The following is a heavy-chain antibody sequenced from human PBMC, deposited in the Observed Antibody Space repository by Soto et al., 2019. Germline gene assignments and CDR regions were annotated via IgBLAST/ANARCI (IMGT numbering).Heavy chain of an antibody. D-gene: IGHD3-9*01. CDR2: ISGSGGST. J-gene: IGHJ5*02. V-gene: IGHV3-23*01. Sequence: GESLKISCAASGFTFSSYAMSWVRQAPGKGLEWVSAISGSGGSTYYADSVKGRFTISRDNSKNTLYLQMNSLRAEDTAVYYCAKASRYFDWLSTGSHNWFDPWGQGTLVTVSS. CDR3: AKASRYFDWLSTGSHNWFDP. CDR1: GFTFSSYA.